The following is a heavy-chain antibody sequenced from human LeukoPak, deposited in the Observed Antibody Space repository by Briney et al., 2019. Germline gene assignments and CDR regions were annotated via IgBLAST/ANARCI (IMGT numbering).Heavy chain of an antibody. J-gene: IGHJ4*02. D-gene: IGHD6-19*01. CDR2: ISGSGGST. CDR1: GFMFNSYT. CDR3: ASYIAVAGTPFDY. Sequence: GGSLRLSCAVSGFMFNSYTMSWVRQAPGKGLEWVSAISGSGGSTNYADSVKGRFTISRDNSKNTLYLQMNSLRAEDTAVYYCASYIAVAGTPFDYWGQGTLVTVSS. V-gene: IGHV3-23*01.